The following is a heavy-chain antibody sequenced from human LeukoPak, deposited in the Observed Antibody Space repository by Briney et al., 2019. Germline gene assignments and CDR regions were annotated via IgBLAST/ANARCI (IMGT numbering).Heavy chain of an antibody. Sequence: GESLKISCKSSGYSFTSYWIGWVRQMPGKGLEWMGIIYPGDSDTRYSPSFQGQVTISADKSISTAYLQWSSLKASDTAMYYCARGTHYDSSGYYWSIYYWGQGTLVTVSS. V-gene: IGHV5-51*01. CDR2: IYPGDSDT. CDR1: GYSFTSYW. J-gene: IGHJ4*02. CDR3: ARGTHYDSSGYYWSIYY. D-gene: IGHD3-22*01.